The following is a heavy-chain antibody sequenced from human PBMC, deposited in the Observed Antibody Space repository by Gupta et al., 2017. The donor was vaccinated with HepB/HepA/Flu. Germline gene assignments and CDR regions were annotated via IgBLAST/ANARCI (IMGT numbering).Heavy chain of an antibody. CDR2: VKSNHGGT. D-gene: IGHD2-2*01. Sequence: QVRLVQSGAEVKKPGASVKVSFKASGYTFSNYYIHWVRQAPGQGLEWMGWVKSNHGGTQYAQKFQGRVSMIRETAINTDFTAVGGLTSDDTALDAGGRDPQPDSWGQGTPVTVSS. J-gene: IGHJ5*01. CDR1: GYTFSNYY. CDR3: GRDPQPDS. V-gene: IGHV1-2*02.